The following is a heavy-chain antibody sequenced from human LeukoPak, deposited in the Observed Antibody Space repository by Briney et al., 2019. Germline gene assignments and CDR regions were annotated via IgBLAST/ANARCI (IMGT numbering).Heavy chain of an antibody. CDR2: IYPGDSDT. V-gene: IGHV5-51*01. D-gene: IGHD4-17*01. J-gene: IGHJ4*02. CDR1: GYSFTSYW. CDR3: ARSATVTTIDY. Sequence: GESLKISRKGSGYSFTSYWIGWVRQMPGKGLEWMGIIYPGDSDTRYSPSFQGQVIISADKSISTAYLQWSSLKASDTAMYYCARSATVTTIDYWGQGTLVTVSS.